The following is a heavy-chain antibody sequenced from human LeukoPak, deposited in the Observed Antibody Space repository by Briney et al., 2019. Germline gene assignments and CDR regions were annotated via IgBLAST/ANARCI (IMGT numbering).Heavy chain of an antibody. V-gene: IGHV3-11*01. CDR3: ARDEGADFWSGYSYYYYGMDV. Sequence: PGGSLRLSCAASGFTFSDCYMSWIRQAPGKGLEWVSYISSSGSTIYYADSVKGRFTISRDNAKNSLYLQMNSLRAEDTAVYYCARDEGADFWSGYSYYYYGMDVWGQGTTVTVSS. J-gene: IGHJ6*02. D-gene: IGHD3-3*01. CDR2: ISSSGSTI. CDR1: GFTFSDCY.